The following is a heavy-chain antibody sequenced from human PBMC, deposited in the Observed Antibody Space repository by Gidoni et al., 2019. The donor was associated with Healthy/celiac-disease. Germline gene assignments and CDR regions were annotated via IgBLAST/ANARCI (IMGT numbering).Heavy chain of an antibody. D-gene: IGHD4-17*01. J-gene: IGHJ6*02. Sequence: QVQLVESGGGVVQPGRSLRLSCAASGFTFSSYGMPWVRQAPGKGMEWVAVIWYDGSNKYYADSVKGRFTISRDNSKNTLYLQMNSLRAEDTAVYYCARAPGNPHDYGDYEEYYYYGMDVWGQGTTVTVSS. V-gene: IGHV3-33*01. CDR2: IWYDGSNK. CDR1: GFTFSSYG. CDR3: ARAPGNPHDYGDYEEYYYYGMDV.